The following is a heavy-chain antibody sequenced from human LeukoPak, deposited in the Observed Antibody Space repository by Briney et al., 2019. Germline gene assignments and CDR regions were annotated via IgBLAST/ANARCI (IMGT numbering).Heavy chain of an antibody. V-gene: IGHV3-9*01. Sequence: PGGSLRLSCAASGFTFDDYAMPWVRQAPGKGLEWVSGISWNSGSIGYADSVKGRFTISRDNAKNSLYLQMNSLRAEDTALYYCAKDRAAHSGSYVFDYWGQGTLVTVSS. J-gene: IGHJ4*02. CDR1: GFTFDDYA. CDR2: ISWNSGSI. CDR3: AKDRAAHSGSYVFDY. D-gene: IGHD1-26*01.